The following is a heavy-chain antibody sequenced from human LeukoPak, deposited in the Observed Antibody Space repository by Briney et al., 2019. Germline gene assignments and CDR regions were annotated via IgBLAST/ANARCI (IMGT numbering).Heavy chain of an antibody. J-gene: IGHJ4*02. D-gene: IGHD1-1*01. CDR3: AKGNWRYFDD. CDR1: GFTFSTYV. V-gene: IGHV3-23*01. Sequence: GGSLRLSCAASGFTFSTYVMSWVRQAPGKGLVWVSPISGSGGSTYYADSVKGRFTISRDNSKNTLYLQMNSLGADDTAVYYCAKGNWRYFDDWGKGTLVTVSS. CDR2: ISGSGGST.